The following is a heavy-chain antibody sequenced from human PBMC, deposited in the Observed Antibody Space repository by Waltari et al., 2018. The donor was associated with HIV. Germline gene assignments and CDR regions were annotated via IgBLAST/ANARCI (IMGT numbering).Heavy chain of an antibody. CDR2: LTTDGRNA. CDR3: VRNEVWQRFHYFEH. Sequence: EVQLVEFGGGSVLPGESLRLSCVATGFNLTASWMHWVRQVSGKGPLWVSRLTTDGRNAIYADSVKGRFTISRDIAKNTLYMELRRVGVEDSGVYYCVRNEVWQRFHYFEHWGQGTLVTVSS. V-gene: IGHV3-74*01. D-gene: IGHD3-16*01. CDR1: GFNLTASW. J-gene: IGHJ1*01.